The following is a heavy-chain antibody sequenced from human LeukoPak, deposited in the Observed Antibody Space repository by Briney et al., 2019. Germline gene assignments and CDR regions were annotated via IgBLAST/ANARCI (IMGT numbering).Heavy chain of an antibody. CDR3: ARHNLYYYGSGSYYDTYSLDY. V-gene: IGHV4-59*08. D-gene: IGHD3-10*01. CDR1: GGSISSYY. CDR2: IYYSGST. J-gene: IGHJ4*02. Sequence: SKTLSLTCTVSGGSISSYYWSWIRQPPGKGLEWIGYIYYSGSTNYNPSLKSRVTISVDTSKNQFSLKLSSVTAADTAVYYCARHNLYYYGSGSYYDTYSLDYWGQGTLVTVSS.